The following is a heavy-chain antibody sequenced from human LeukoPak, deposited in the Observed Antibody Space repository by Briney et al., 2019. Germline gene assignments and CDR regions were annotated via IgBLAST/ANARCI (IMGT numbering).Heavy chain of an antibody. CDR2: INHSGST. CDR3: ARSGVRGGWGSYRYDY. CDR1: GGSFSGYY. Sequence: SETLSLTCAVYGGSFSGYYWSWIRQPPGKGLEWIGEINHSGSTNYNASLKSRVTISVDTSKNQFSLKLSSVTAADTAVYYCARSGVRGGWGSYRYDYWGQGTLVTVSS. D-gene: IGHD3-16*02. J-gene: IGHJ4*02. V-gene: IGHV4-34*01.